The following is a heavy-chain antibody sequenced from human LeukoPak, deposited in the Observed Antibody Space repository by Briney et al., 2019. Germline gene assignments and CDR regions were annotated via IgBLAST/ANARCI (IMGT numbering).Heavy chain of an antibody. CDR1: GFTFGVYA. Sequence: TGGSLSLSCTASGFTFGVYAMSWVRQAPGKGLEWVGFIRSKAYGGTTEYAASVKGRFTISREDSITIAYLQMNRLKTDETAVYYCTRNGWSYSVSRVWGQGTLVTVSS. CDR3: TRNGWSYSVSRV. J-gene: IGHJ4*02. CDR2: IRSKAYGGTT. V-gene: IGHV3-49*04. D-gene: IGHD1-26*01.